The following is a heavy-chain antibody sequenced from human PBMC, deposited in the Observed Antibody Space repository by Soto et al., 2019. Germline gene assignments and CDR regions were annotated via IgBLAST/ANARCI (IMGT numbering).Heavy chain of an antibody. V-gene: IGHV4-34*01. CDR1: GGSFSGYY. J-gene: IGHJ4*02. CDR3: ARDIAAAGDFAY. Sequence: PSETLSLTCAVYGGSFSGYYWSWIRQPPGKGLEWIGEINHSGSTNYNPSLKSRVTISVDTSKNQFSLKLSSVTAADTAVYYCARDIAAAGDFAYWGQETLVPVSS. D-gene: IGHD6-13*01. CDR2: INHSGST.